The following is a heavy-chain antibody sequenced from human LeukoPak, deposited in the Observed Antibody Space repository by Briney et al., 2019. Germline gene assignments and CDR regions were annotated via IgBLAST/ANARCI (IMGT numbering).Heavy chain of an antibody. V-gene: IGHV3-21*04. CDR1: GFTFSSYS. J-gene: IGHJ4*02. CDR3: ARESGYDFWSGYIIPYYFDY. CDR2: ISSSSSYI. D-gene: IGHD3-3*01. Sequence: GGSLRLSCAASGFTFSSYSMNWVRQAPGKGLEWVSSISSSSSYIYYADSVKGRFTISRDNAKNSLYLQMNSLRAEDTAVYYCARESGYDFWSGYIIPYYFDYWGQGTLVTVSS.